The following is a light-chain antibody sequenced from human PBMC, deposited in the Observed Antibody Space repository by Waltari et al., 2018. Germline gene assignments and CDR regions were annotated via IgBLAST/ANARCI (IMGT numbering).Light chain of an antibody. CDR3: QQSYSTPLV. J-gene: IGKJ4*01. V-gene: IGKV1-39*01. CDR1: QSISSY. Sequence: DIQMTQSPSSLSASVGDRVTITCRASQSISSYLNWYQQKPGKAPKLLIYAASSLQSGVPSRVSGSGSGTDFTLTISSLQPEDFATYYCQQSYSTPLVFGGGTKVEIK. CDR2: AAS.